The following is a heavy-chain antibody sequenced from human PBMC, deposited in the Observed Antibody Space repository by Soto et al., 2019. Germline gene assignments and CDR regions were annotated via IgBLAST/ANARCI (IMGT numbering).Heavy chain of an antibody. CDR2: IYYSGST. Sequence: SETLSLTCTVSGGSISSYYWSWIRQPPGKGLEWIGYIYYSGSTNYNPSLKSRVTISVDTSENQFSLKLSSVTAADTAVYYCARVTGIQLWSYGMDVWGQGTTVTVSS. D-gene: IGHD5-18*01. CDR3: ARVTGIQLWSYGMDV. CDR1: GGSISSYY. J-gene: IGHJ6*02. V-gene: IGHV4-59*01.